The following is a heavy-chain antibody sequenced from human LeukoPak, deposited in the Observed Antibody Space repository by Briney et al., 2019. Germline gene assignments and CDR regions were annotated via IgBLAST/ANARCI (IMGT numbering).Heavy chain of an antibody. J-gene: IGHJ4*02. CDR3: ARVTSGWNNFDY. V-gene: IGHV3-53*01. CDR2: IYSGGYT. Sequence: PGGSLRLSCAASGFSVSDKHMSWVRQAPGKGLEWVSVIYSGGYTYYADSVKGRLTISRDNSKNTLYLQMSSLRAEDTAVYYCARVTSGWNNFDYWGQGTLVTVSS. D-gene: IGHD6-19*01. CDR1: GFSVSDKH.